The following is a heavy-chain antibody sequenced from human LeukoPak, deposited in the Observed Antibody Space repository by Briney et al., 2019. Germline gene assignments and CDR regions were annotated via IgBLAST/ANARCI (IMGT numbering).Heavy chain of an antibody. CDR2: ISGSRDNS. J-gene: IGHJ4*02. Sequence: GGSLRLSCAASGFTFKNSAMSWVRQAPGRGLEWVSTISGSRDNSYYADSVKGRFTISRDNAKNSLYLQMNSLRAEDTAVYYRARDFVYWGQGTLVTVSS. CDR3: ARDFVY. V-gene: IGHV3-23*01. CDR1: GFTFKNSA.